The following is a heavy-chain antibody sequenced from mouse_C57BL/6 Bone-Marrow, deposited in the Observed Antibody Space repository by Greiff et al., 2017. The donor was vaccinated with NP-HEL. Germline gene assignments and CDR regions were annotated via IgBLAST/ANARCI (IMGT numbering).Heavy chain of an antibody. V-gene: IGHV1-53*01. CDR1: GYTFTSYW. CDR2: INPSNGGT. CDR3: ARWYNNYVGDYYAMDY. J-gene: IGHJ4*01. Sequence: QVQLQQPGTELVKPGASVKLSCKASGYTFTSYWIHWVKQRPGQGLEWIGNINPSNGGTNYNEKFKSKATLTVDKSSSTAYMQLSSLTSEDSAVYYCARWYNNYVGDYYAMDYWGQGTSVTVSS. D-gene: IGHD2-5*01.